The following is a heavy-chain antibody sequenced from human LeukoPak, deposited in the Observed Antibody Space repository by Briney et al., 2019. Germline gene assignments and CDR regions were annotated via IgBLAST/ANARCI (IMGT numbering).Heavy chain of an antibody. CDR1: GFTFSSYG. J-gene: IGHJ4*02. V-gene: IGHV3-33*06. D-gene: IGHD3-22*01. CDR3: AKEAYNYYDSSGYLFGY. CDR2: IWYDGSNK. Sequence: GGSLRLSCAASGFTFSSYGMHWVRQAPGKGLEWVAVIWYDGSNKYYADSVKGRFTISRDNSENTLYLQMNSLRAEDTAVYYCAKEAYNYYDSSGYLFGYWGQGTLVTVSS.